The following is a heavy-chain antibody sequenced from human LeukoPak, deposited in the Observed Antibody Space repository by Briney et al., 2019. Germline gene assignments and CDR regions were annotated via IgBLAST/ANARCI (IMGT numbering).Heavy chain of an antibody. Sequence: SDTLSLTCTISGGSISRDYWSWIRQPPGKGLEWIGYIYYSGSTNYNPSLKSRVTISVDTSKNQFSLKLSSVTAADTAVYYCASSQTSSGWSRIGYWGQGTLVTVSS. D-gene: IGHD6-19*01. J-gene: IGHJ4*02. CDR2: IYYSGST. CDR1: GGSISRDY. CDR3: ASSQTSSGWSRIGY. V-gene: IGHV4-59*08.